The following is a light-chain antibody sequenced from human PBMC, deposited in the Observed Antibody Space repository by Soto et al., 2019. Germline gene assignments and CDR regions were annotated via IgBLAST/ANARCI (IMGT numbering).Light chain of an antibody. CDR2: GAS. V-gene: IGKV3-20*01. J-gene: IGKJ4*01. CDR1: QSVSSSY. Sequence: EIVLTQSPGTLSLSPGERATLSCRASQSVSSSYLAWYQQKPGQAPMLLIYGASSRATGIPDRFSGSGSETDFTLTISRLEPEDSAVYYCQQYGSSPFTFGGGTKVEIK. CDR3: QQYGSSPFT.